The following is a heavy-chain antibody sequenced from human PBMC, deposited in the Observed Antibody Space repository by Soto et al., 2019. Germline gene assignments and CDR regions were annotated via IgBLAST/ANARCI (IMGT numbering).Heavy chain of an antibody. CDR1: GGTFSSYT. J-gene: IGHJ4*02. CDR2: IIPILGIA. CDR3: ARSTTVVAATRYYFDY. Sequence: SVKVSCKASGGTFSSYTISWVRQAPGQGLEWMGRIIPILGIANYAQKFQGRVTITADKSTSTAYMELSSLRSEDTAVYYCARSTTVVAATRYYFDYWGQGTLVTVSS. D-gene: IGHD2-15*01. V-gene: IGHV1-69*02.